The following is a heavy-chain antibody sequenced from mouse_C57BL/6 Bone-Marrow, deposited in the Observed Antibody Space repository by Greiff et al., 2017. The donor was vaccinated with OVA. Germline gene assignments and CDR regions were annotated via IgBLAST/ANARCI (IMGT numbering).Heavy chain of an antibody. V-gene: IGHV1-64*01. J-gene: IGHJ3*01. Sequence: QVQLQQSGAELVKPGASVKLSCKASGYTFTSYWMHWVKQRPGQGLEWIGMIHPNSGSTNYNEKFKSKATLTVDKSSSTAYMQLSSLTSEDSAVYYCARGNYYGRTFAYWGQGTLVTVSA. CDR1: GYTFTSYW. CDR2: IHPNSGST. D-gene: IGHD1-1*01. CDR3: ARGNYYGRTFAY.